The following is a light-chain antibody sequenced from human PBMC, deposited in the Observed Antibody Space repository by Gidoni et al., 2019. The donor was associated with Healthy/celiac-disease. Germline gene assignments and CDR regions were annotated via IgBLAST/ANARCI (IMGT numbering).Light chain of an antibody. Sequence: DIVMTQSPDSLALSLGEGATINCKSSPSVLYSSNNKNYLAWYQQKPGQPPKLLIYLASTRESGVPDRFSGSGSGTDFTFTISSLQAEDVAVYYCQQYYSTPCSFGQGTKLEIK. J-gene: IGKJ2*04. CDR2: LAS. V-gene: IGKV4-1*01. CDR1: PSVLYSSNNKNY. CDR3: QQYYSTPCS.